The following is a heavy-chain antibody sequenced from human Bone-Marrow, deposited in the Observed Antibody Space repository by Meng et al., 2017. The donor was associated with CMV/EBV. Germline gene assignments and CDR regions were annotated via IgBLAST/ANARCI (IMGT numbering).Heavy chain of an antibody. V-gene: IGHV3-20*04. CDR1: GFTFDDYG. J-gene: IGHJ4*02. Sequence: GESLKISCAASGFTFDDYGMSWVRQAPGKGLEWVSGINWIGGNTHYADSVKGRFTISRDNAKNSLYLQMNSLRAGDTALYYCARATLPHYYDSSVYYVAFAYWGQGPLVTVYS. CDR2: INWIGGNT. CDR3: ARATLPHYYDSSVYYVAFAY. D-gene: IGHD3-22*01.